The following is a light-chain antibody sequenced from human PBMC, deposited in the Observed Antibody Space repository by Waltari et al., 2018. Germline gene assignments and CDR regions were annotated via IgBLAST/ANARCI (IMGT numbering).Light chain of an antibody. J-gene: IGLJ3*02. CDR1: SGDIGHYNF. CDR2: DVS. V-gene: IGLV2-14*01. Sequence: QSALTQPASVSGSPGQSIPISCTGTSGDIGHYNFLPWYQQEPGRAPKLIVYDVSQRPSGVSNRFSGSKSGNTASLTISGLQAEDEADYYCSSYTTTSSWVFGGGTKLTVL. CDR3: SSYTTTSSWV.